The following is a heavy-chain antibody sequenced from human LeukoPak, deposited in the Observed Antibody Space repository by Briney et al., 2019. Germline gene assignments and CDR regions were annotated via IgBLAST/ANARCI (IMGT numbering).Heavy chain of an antibody. Sequence: PSETLSLTCAVSGGSISSSNWWTWVRQTPGKGLEWIGQIYYSGSTDYNPSLKSRVTISVDKSKNQFSLRLTSVTAADMAVYYCARAPISIVAAGTFFDYWGQGFLVTVSS. J-gene: IGHJ4*02. V-gene: IGHV4-4*02. CDR2: IYYSGST. CDR1: GGSISSSNW. CDR3: ARAPISIVAAGTFFDY. D-gene: IGHD6-13*01.